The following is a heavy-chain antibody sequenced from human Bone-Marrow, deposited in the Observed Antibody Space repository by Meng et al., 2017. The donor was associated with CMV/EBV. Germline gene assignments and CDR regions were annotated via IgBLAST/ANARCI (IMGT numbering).Heavy chain of an antibody. CDR2: INPKSGGT. Sequence: ASVKVSCKASEYTFTGYYMHWARQAPGQGLEWMGWINPKSGGTKYEQKFQGRVTMTRDTSMSTAYLDLSRLGSDDTAIYFCARGGLGHYYYGLDVWGQGTTVTVSS. J-gene: IGHJ6*02. CDR1: EYTFTGYY. V-gene: IGHV1-2*02. CDR3: ARGGLGHYYYGLDV. D-gene: IGHD3-10*01.